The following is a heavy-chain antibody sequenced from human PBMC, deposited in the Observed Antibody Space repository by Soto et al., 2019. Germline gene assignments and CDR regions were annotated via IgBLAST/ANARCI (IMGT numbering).Heavy chain of an antibody. D-gene: IGHD5-18*01. CDR1: GFTFSSYG. V-gene: IGHV3-30*18. CDR2: ISYDGSNK. J-gene: IGHJ6*01. CDR3: AKLRYSYGTTDYYYYGMDV. Sequence: QVQLVESGGGVVQPGRSLRLSCAASGFTFSSYGMHWVRQAPGKGLEWVAVISYDGSNKYYADSVKGRFTISRDNSKNTLYLQMNSLRAEDTAVYYCAKLRYSYGTTDYYYYGMDVW.